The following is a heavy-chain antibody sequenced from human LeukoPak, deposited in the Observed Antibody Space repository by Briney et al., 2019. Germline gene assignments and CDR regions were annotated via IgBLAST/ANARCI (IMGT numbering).Heavy chain of an antibody. J-gene: IGHJ4*02. D-gene: IGHD4-11*01. Sequence: PGGSLRLSCAASGFTFSTSWMSWVRQAPGKGLEWVSSISWSGDRMGYADAVKGRFTISRDNAKNSLFLQMNSLRVEDTALYYCAKDLGGSATTVWGQGTLVTVSS. V-gene: IGHV3-20*04. CDR3: AKDLGGSATTV. CDR2: ISWSGDRM. CDR1: GFTFSTSW.